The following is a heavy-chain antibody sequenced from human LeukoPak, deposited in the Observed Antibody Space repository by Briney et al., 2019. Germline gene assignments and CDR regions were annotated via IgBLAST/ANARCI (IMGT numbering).Heavy chain of an antibody. J-gene: IGHJ5*02. CDR3: AREADRWFDP. CDR2: VSSDGINT. CDR1: GFTFSNFA. V-gene: IGHV3-23*01. Sequence: GGSLRLSCSASGFTFSNFAMCWVRQAPGKGLEWVSAVSSDGINTYYTDSLKGRFTISRDNSKNTVFLQMHSLTAEDTAVYYCAREADRWFDPWGQGTLVTVSS.